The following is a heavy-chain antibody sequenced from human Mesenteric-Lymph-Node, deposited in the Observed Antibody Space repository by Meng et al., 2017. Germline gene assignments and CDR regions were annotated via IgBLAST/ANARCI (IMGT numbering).Heavy chain of an antibody. V-gene: IGHV3-7*01. CDR2: IKQDGSEK. D-gene: IGHD3-9*01. J-gene: IGHJ4*02. CDR1: GFTFSSYW. Sequence: GESLKISCAASGFTFSSYWMSWVRQAPGKGLEWVANIKQDGSEKYYVDSVKGRFTISRDNAKNSLYLQMNSLRAEDTAVYYCARDWGSTCDFHCRCIIHWGQGTPVTVSS. CDR3: ARDWGSTCDFHCRCIIH.